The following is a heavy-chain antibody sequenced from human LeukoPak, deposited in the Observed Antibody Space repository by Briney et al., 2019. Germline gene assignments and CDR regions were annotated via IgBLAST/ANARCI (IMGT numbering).Heavy chain of an antibody. J-gene: IGHJ4*02. V-gene: IGHV3-30*18. CDR1: GFTFSSYG. CDR3: AKIRVVFNWNYAYYFDS. CDR2: ISYDGSDK. Sequence: GGSLRLSCAASGFTFSSYGMSWVRQAPGKGLEWVAVISYDGSDKYYADSVKGRFTISRDNSKNTLYLQMNSLRTEDTALYYCAKIRVVFNWNYAYYFDSWGQGTLVTVSS. D-gene: IGHD1-7*01.